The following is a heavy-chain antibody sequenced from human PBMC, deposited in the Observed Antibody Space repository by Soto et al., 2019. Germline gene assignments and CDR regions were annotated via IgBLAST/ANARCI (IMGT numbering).Heavy chain of an antibody. Sequence: PGGSLRLSCAASGFTFSSYGMHWVRQAPGKGLEWVAVIWYDGSNKYYADSVKGRFTISRDNSKNTLYLQMNSLRAEDTAVYYCARGDYDYVWGSYPTAKYYYCGMDVWGQGTTVTVSS. V-gene: IGHV3-33*01. J-gene: IGHJ6*02. CDR2: IWYDGSNK. CDR3: ARGDYDYVWGSYPTAKYYYCGMDV. CDR1: GFTFSSYG. D-gene: IGHD3-16*01.